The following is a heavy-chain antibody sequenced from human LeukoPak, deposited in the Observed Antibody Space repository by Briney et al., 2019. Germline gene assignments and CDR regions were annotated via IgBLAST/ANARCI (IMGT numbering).Heavy chain of an antibody. CDR1: GDSFSTYV. J-gene: IGHJ5*02. CDR2: LTQFFRRT. CDR3: ATSESGRSWDWFAP. V-gene: IGHV1-69*05. Sequence: PWASVKVSCKASGDSFSTYVISWVRQAPGQGLEWMGGLTQFFRRTNYTQKFQGRLTITTDESSSTAYMELSDLRSDDTAVYYCATSESGRSWDWFAPWGQGTLVTVSS. D-gene: IGHD3-10*01.